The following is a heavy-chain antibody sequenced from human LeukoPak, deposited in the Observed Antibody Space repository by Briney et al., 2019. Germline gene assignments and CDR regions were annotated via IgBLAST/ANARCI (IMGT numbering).Heavy chain of an antibody. CDR3: AGSSGTYTPYFDY. CDR1: GFTLSNYW. J-gene: IGHJ4*02. CDR2: IKEDASEK. V-gene: IGHV3-7*01. Sequence: GGSLTLSCVASGFTLSNYWMNWVRQAPGKGLEGVADIKEDASEKYYADSLKGRLSISRDNAKNSLYLQMNSLTAEDTAVYYCAGSSGTYTPYFDYWGQGTVITVSS. D-gene: IGHD1-26*01.